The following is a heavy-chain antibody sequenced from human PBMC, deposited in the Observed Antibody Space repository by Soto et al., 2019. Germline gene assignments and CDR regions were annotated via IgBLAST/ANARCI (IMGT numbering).Heavy chain of an antibody. J-gene: IGHJ5*02. D-gene: IGHD2-2*02. CDR3: ARALADCSSTSCYTRPEGQWFDP. CDR1: GFTVSSNY. Sequence: GGSLRLSCAASGFTVSSNYMSWVRQAPGKGLEWVSVIYSGGSTYYADSVKGRFTISRDNSKNTRYLQMNSLRAEDTAVYYCARALADCSSTSCYTRPEGQWFDPWGQGTLVPVSS. V-gene: IGHV3-53*01. CDR2: IYSGGST.